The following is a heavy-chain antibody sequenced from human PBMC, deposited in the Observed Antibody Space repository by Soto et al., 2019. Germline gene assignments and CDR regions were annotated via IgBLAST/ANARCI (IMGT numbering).Heavy chain of an antibody. J-gene: IGHJ5*02. Sequence: ETLSLTCTVYGGSVTSHYWSWIRQPPGKGLEWIGFIHYTGGIKYNPSLESRVTMSIDTSQNQLSLRLNSVTAADTAVYYCARESAGSGRNNWFDPWGLGTLVTVSS. CDR1: GGSVTSHY. CDR2: IHYTGGI. CDR3: ARESAGSGRNNWFDP. D-gene: IGHD3-10*01. V-gene: IGHV4-59*02.